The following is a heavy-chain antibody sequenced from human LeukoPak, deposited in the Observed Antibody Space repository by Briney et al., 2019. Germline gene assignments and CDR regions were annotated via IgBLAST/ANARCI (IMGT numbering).Heavy chain of an antibody. Sequence: ASVKVSCTASGYTFTSYGISWVRQAPGQGLEWMGWISAYNGNTNYAQKLQGRVTMTTDTSTSTAYMELRSLRSDDTAVYYCARGGQWFGELLLFDYWGQGTLVTVSS. CDR2: ISAYNGNT. V-gene: IGHV1-18*01. CDR1: GYTFTSYG. J-gene: IGHJ4*02. CDR3: ARGGQWFGELLLFDY. D-gene: IGHD3-10*01.